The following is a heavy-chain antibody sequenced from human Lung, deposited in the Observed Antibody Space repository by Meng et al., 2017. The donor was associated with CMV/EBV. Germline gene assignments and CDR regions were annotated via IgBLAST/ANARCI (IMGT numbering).Heavy chain of an antibody. J-gene: IGHJ6*02. CDR3: ARDFIPVFGVAPTYYYGMDV. CDR1: GYTFTSYY. CDR2: INPSGGST. V-gene: IGHV1-46*01. D-gene: IGHD3-3*01. Sequence: ASXXVSXKASGYTFTSYYMHWVRQAPGQGLEWMGIINPSGGSTSYAQKFQGRVTMTRDTSTSTVYMELSSLRSEDTAVYYCARDFIPVFGVAPTYYYGMDVWGQGTTVTVSS.